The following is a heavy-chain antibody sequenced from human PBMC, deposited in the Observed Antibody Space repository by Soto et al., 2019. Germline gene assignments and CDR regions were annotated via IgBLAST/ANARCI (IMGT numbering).Heavy chain of an antibody. J-gene: IGHJ4*02. CDR3: AKDLITMVRGVTIPGGDY. CDR1: GFTFSSYW. Sequence: GGSLRLSCAASGFTFSSYWMSWVRQAPGKGLEWVAAISGGGGSKYYADSVKGRFTISRDNSKNTLYLQMNSLRAEDTAVYYCAKDLITMVRGVTIPGGDYWGQGTLVTVSS. D-gene: IGHD3-10*01. CDR2: ISGGGGSK. V-gene: IGHV3-23*01.